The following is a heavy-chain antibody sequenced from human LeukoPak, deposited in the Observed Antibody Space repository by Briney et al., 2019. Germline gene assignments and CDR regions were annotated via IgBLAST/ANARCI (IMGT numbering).Heavy chain of an antibody. J-gene: IGHJ6*02. Sequence: ASVKVSCKASGYTFTSYDINWVRPATGQGLEWMGWMNPNSGNTGYAQKFQGRVTMTRNTSISTAYMELSSLRSEDTAVYYCARGSRTIFGVVAHYYYYYGMDVWGQGTTVTVSS. V-gene: IGHV1-8*01. CDR3: ARGSRTIFGVVAHYYYYYGMDV. CDR2: MNPNSGNT. D-gene: IGHD3-3*01. CDR1: GYTFTSYD.